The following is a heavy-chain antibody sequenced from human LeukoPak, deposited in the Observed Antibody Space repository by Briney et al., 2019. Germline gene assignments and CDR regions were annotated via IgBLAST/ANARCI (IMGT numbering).Heavy chain of an antibody. CDR3: ARDGSGSYDASY. Sequence: PSETLSLTCTVSGGSLSTYYWSWIRQPPGKGLEWIGYIYNSGSTNYSPSLRSRVTISVDTSKNQFSLKLSSVTAADTAVYYCARDGSGSYDASYWGQGTLVTVSS. J-gene: IGHJ4*02. V-gene: IGHV4-59*12. CDR1: GGSLSTYY. CDR2: IYNSGST. D-gene: IGHD3-10*01.